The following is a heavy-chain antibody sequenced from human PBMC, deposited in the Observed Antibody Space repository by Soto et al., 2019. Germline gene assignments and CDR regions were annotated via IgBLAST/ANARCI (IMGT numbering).Heavy chain of an antibody. Sequence: SETLSLTCFVSGGSTSSYYWSWIRQPPGKGLEWIEYIYYSGSTNYNPSIKSRVTISVDTSKNQFSLKMSSVTAADTAVYYFTVGYFGDGSGSYYNRWFDPWGQGTLVTVSS. D-gene: IGHD3-10*01. J-gene: IGHJ5*02. CDR2: IYYSGST. V-gene: IGHV4-59*01. CDR1: GGSTSSYY. CDR3: TVGYFGDGSGSYYNRWFDP.